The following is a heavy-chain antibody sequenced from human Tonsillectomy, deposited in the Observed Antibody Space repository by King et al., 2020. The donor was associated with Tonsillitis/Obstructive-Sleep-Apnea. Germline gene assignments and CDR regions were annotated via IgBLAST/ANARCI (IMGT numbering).Heavy chain of an antibody. D-gene: IGHD1-26*01. CDR1: GGTFSNYA. CDR3: ACSGRYSVAIDDYYGMDV. J-gene: IGHJ6*02. Sequence: QLVQSGAEVKKPGSSVKVSCKASGGTFSNYAISWVRQAPGQGLEWMGGIIPLLGIADYAQKFQGRVTITADKSTSTAYMELSSLRSEDTAVYYCACSGRYSVAIDDYYGMDVWGQGTTVTVSS. V-gene: IGHV1-69*10. CDR2: IIPLLGIA.